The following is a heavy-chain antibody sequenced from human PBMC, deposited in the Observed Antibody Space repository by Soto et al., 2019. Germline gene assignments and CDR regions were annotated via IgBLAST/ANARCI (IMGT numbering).Heavy chain of an antibody. D-gene: IGHD3-16*02. V-gene: IGHV3-33*01. Sequence: PGRSLRLSCVVSGFAFRSYAMHWVRQAPGKEPEWVASIWPDGTNKFYADSVNGRFTISRDNSRNTLNLQMNSLRVEDTAVYYCAWERIVVATFDFWGRRTLVIVSS. CDR2: IWPDGTNK. J-gene: IGHJ2*01. CDR1: GFAFRSYA. CDR3: AWERIVVATFDF.